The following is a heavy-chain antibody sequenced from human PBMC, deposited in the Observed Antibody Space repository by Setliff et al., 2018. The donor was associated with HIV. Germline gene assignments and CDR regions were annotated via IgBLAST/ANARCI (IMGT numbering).Heavy chain of an antibody. J-gene: IGHJ5*02. CDR2: IYYSGST. V-gene: IGHV4-39*02. CDR3: AREREAWSAYDS. CDR1: GGSISSSSYY. Sequence: SETLSLTCTVSGGSISSSSYYWGWIRQPPGKGLEWIGGIYYSGSTYYNPSLKSRVTISVDTSSNQFSLKLSSVTAADTAVYHCAREREAWSAYDSWGQGTLVTVSS. D-gene: IGHD3-3*01.